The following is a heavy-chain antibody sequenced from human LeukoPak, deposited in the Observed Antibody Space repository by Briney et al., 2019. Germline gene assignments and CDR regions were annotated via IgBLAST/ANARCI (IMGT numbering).Heavy chain of an antibody. D-gene: IGHD3-16*02. J-gene: IGHJ4*02. V-gene: IGHV3-7*03. CDR1: GSTFSSYW. CDR3: AREDYDYVWGSYRPIDY. Sequence: GGSLRLSCAASGSTFSSYWMSWVRQAPGKGLEWVANIKQDGSEKYYVDSVKGRFTISRDNAKNSLYLQMNSLRAEDTAVYYCAREDYDYVWGSYRPIDYWGQGTLVTVSS. CDR2: IKQDGSEK.